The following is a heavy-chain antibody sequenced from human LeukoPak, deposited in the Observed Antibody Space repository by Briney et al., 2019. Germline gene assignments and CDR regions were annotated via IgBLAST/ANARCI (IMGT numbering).Heavy chain of an antibody. CDR1: GFTFSRYW. Sequence: GGSLRLSCAAPGFTFSRYWMSCVRQAPEKGLEWVANIKTDGSEKYYVDSLKGRFIISRDNAKNSLYLQMNSLRAEDTAVYYCARDWDGSGWPIDYWGQGTLVTVSS. V-gene: IGHV3-7*05. D-gene: IGHD6-19*01. J-gene: IGHJ4*02. CDR3: ARDWDGSGWPIDY. CDR2: IKTDGSEK.